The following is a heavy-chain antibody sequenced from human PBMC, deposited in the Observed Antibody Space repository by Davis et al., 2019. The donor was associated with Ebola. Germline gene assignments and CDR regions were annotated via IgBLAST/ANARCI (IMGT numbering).Heavy chain of an antibody. CDR1: GVSINNRSYY. CDR2: VYYSGSI. V-gene: IGHV4-39*01. D-gene: IGHD3-16*02. CDR3: VRLQYRYHFDY. Sequence: PSETLSLTCAVSGVSINNRSYYWGWVRQPPGKGLEWIGNVYYSGSIDYNPSLKGRITISVDTSRNQFTLRLSSVTAADTAVYYCVRLQYRYHFDYWGQGTLVTVSS. J-gene: IGHJ4*02.